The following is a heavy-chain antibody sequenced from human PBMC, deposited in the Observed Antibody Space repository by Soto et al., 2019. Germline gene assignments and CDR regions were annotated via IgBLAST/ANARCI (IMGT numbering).Heavy chain of an antibody. D-gene: IGHD2-8*01. J-gene: IGHJ5*02. V-gene: IGHV3-23*01. CDR2: ISGSGGST. CDR3: AKDGGGCTNGVCLPGCP. CDR1: GFTFSSYA. Sequence: GGSLRLSCAASGFTFSSYAMSWVRQAPGKGLEWVSAISGSGGSTYYADSVKGRFTISRDNSKNTLYLQMNSLRAEDTAVYYCAKDGGGCTNGVCLPGCPWGQGTLVTVSS.